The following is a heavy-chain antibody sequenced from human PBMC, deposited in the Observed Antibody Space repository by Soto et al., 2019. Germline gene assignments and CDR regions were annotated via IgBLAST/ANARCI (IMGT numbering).Heavy chain of an antibody. D-gene: IGHD1-1*01. Sequence: QVQLVQSGAEVRKPGSSVRVSCKASGGRFSTYAFNWVRQAPGQGLEWLGGIITFFGAAMYAQKFQGRVTITADEFTATAYMELSGLRSEDTAVYYCARGGKERFRGSGMDVWGDGATVTVSS. J-gene: IGHJ6*04. CDR1: GGRFSTYA. V-gene: IGHV1-69*01. CDR3: ARGGKERFRGSGMDV. CDR2: IITFFGAA.